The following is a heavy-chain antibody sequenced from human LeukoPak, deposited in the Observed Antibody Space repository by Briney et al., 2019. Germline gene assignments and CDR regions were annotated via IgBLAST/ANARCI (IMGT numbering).Heavy chain of an antibody. CDR3: ASGSYYDGANY. V-gene: IGHV3-23*01. CDR1: GFTFSSYA. D-gene: IGHD1-26*01. CDR2: ISGSGGST. Sequence: GGYLRLSCAASGFTFSSYAMSWVRQAPGKGLEWVSAISGSGGSTYYADSVKGRFTISRDNSKNTLYLQMNSLRAEDTAVYYCASGSYYDGANYWGQGTLVTVSS. J-gene: IGHJ4*02.